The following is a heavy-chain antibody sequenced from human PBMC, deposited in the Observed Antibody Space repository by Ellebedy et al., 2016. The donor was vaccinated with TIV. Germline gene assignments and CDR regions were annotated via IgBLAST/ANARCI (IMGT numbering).Heavy chain of an antibody. J-gene: IGHJ6*03. Sequence: SETLSLTXTVSGGSISSYYWSWIRQPPGKGLEWIGEINHSGSTNYNPSLKSRVTISVDTSKNQFSLKLSSVTAADTAVYYCARGAQWLLRAYYYYYYMDVWGKGTTVTVSS. CDR3: ARGAQWLLRAYYYYYYMDV. V-gene: IGHV4-34*01. D-gene: IGHD5-12*01. CDR1: GGSISSYY. CDR2: INHSGST.